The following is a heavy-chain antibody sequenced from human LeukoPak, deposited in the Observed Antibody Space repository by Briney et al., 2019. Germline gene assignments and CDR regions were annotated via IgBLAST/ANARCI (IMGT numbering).Heavy chain of an antibody. CDR1: GGSISSYY. V-gene: IGHV4-59*01. CDR2: IYYSGST. J-gene: IGHJ4*02. CDR3: ARGHCSGGSCYSDD. D-gene: IGHD2-15*01. Sequence: SETLSLTCTVSGGSISSYYWSWIRQPPGKGLEWIGYIYYSGSTNYNPSLKSRVTISVDTSKNQFSLKLSSVTAADTAVYYCARGHCSGGSCYSDDWGQGTLVTVSS.